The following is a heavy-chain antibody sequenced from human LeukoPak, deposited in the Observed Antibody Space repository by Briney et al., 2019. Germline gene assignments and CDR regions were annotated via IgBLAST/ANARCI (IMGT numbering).Heavy chain of an antibody. CDR2: INAGNGNT. Sequence: ASVKVSCKASGGTFSSYAISWVRQAPGQRLEWMGWINAGNGNTKYSQKFQGRVTITRDTSASTAYMELSSLRSEDTAVYYCARADQGYSYGLPFDYWGQGTLVTVSS. CDR1: GGTFSSYA. D-gene: IGHD5-18*01. J-gene: IGHJ4*02. V-gene: IGHV1-3*01. CDR3: ARADQGYSYGLPFDY.